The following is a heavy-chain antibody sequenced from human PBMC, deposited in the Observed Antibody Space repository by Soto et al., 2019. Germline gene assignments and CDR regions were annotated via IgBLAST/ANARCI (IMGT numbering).Heavy chain of an antibody. CDR3: ARDLGMTTGTQGSY. D-gene: IGHD4-17*01. CDR1: GFTFSSYG. J-gene: IGHJ4*02. Sequence: QVQLVESGGGVVQPGRSLRLSCAASGFTFSSYGMHWVRQAPGKGLEWVAVIWYDGSNKYYADSVKGRFTISRDNSKNTLYLQMNSLRAEDTAVYYCARDLGMTTGTQGSYWGQGTLGTVSS. V-gene: IGHV3-33*01. CDR2: IWYDGSNK.